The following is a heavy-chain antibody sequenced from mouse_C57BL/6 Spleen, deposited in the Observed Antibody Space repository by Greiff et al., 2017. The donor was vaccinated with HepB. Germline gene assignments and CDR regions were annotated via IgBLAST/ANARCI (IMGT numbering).Heavy chain of an antibody. Sequence: VQLQQPGAELVKPGASVKLSCKASGYTFTSYWMQWVKQRPGQGLEWIGYINPSSGYTKYNQKFKDKATLTADKSSSTAYMQLSSLTSEDSAVYYCASRIYYDYDYWGQGTTLTVSS. D-gene: IGHD2-4*01. CDR2: INPSSGYT. V-gene: IGHV1-7*01. J-gene: IGHJ2*01. CDR3: ASRIYYDYDY. CDR1: GYTFTSYW.